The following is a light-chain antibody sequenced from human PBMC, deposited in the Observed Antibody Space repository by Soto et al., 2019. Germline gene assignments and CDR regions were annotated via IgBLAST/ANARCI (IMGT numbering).Light chain of an antibody. CDR3: SSYATGGSYV. CDR1: SSDVGGSNS. V-gene: IGLV2-14*01. CDR2: DVS. J-gene: IGLJ1*01. Sequence: QLVLTQPASVSGSPGQSIAISCTGTSSDVGGSNSVSWYQQHPGKAPKLLIYDVSNRPSGVSNRFSGSKSDNTASLTISGLQAEDEADYYCSSYATGGSYVFGTGTKLTVL.